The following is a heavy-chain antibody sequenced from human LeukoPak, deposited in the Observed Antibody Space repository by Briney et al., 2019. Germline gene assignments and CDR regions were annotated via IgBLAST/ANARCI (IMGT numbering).Heavy chain of an antibody. CDR2: IYYSGST. CDR3: AREKEGSDAFDI. CDR1: GGSISSSSYY. J-gene: IGHJ3*02. Sequence: KTSETLSLTCTVSGGSISSSSYYWGWIRQPPGKGLEWIGSIYYSGSTYYNPSLKSRVTISVDTSKNQFSLKLSSVTAADTAVYYCAREKEGSDAFDIWGQGTMVTVSS. V-gene: IGHV4-39*01.